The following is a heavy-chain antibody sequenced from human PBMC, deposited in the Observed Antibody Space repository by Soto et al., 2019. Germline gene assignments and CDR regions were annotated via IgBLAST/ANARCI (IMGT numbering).Heavy chain of an antibody. Sequence: QVQLVQSGAEVKKPGSSVKVSCKASGGTFSSYANSWVRQAPGQGLEWMAGIIPLFGTADYAQKLQGRVTITADESTSTAYMELSSLRSEDTAVYYCASNYGDYRYYYGMDVWGQGTTVTVSS. CDR3: ASNYGDYRYYYGMDV. V-gene: IGHV1-69*12. CDR1: GGTFSSYA. J-gene: IGHJ6*02. D-gene: IGHD4-17*01. CDR2: IIPLFGTA.